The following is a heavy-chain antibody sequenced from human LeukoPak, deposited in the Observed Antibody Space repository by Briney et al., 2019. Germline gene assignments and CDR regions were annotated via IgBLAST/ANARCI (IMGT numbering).Heavy chain of an antibody. V-gene: IGHV3-48*03. D-gene: IGHD6-19*01. CDR3: ARVKGSGWYEVDY. J-gene: IGHJ4*02. CDR1: GFIFSSHE. CDR2: ISSGGTTI. Sequence: GGSLRLSCAASGFIFSSHEMNWVRQAPGKGLEWVSYISSGGTTIYYADSVKGRFTISRDNVKNSLYLQVNSLSAEDTGIYYCARVKGSGWYEVDYWGQGTLVTVSS.